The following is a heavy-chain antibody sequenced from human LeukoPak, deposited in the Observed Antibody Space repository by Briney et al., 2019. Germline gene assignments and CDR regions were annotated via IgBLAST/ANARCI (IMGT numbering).Heavy chain of an antibody. CDR2: INDSGGST. V-gene: IGHV3-23*01. J-gene: IGHJ4*02. D-gene: IGHD3-10*01. CDR3: AKSTSYYFGSGSYSYGFDY. CDR1: GFTFSSYA. Sequence: GGSLRLSCAASGFTFSSYAMSWVRQAPGKGLEWASTINDSGGSTYYADSVKGRFTISRDNSKNTLYLQMSSLRADDTAVYYCAKSTSYYFGSGSYSYGFDYWGQGTLVTVSS.